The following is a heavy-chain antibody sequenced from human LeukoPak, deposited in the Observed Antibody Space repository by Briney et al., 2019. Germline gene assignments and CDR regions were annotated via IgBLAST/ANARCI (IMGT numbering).Heavy chain of an antibody. CDR1: GFTFSYYS. Sequence: PGGSLRLSCAASGFTFSYYSMSWVRQAPGKGLEWVSAISGSGGSTYYADSVKGRFTISRDNSKNTLYLQMNSLRAEDTAVYYCAKHLSGLLAPVDYWGQGTLVTVSS. D-gene: IGHD3-22*01. J-gene: IGHJ4*02. CDR2: ISGSGGST. V-gene: IGHV3-23*01. CDR3: AKHLSGLLAPVDY.